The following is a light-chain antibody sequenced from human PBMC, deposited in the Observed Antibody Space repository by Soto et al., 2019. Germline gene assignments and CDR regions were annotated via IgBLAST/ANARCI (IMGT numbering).Light chain of an antibody. CDR3: QSYDSSLSGHVV. J-gene: IGLJ2*01. CDR1: SSNFGAGYD. V-gene: IGLV1-40*01. Sequence: QSVLTQPPSVSGAPGQRVTISCTGSSSNFGAGYDVHWYQQLPGTAPKLLIYGNSNRPSGVPDRFSGSKSGTSASLAITGLQAEDEADYYCQSYDSSLSGHVVFGGGTKLPVL. CDR2: GNS.